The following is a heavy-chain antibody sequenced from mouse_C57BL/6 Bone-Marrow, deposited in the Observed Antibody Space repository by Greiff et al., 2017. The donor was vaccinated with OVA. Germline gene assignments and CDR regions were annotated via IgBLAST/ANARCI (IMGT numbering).Heavy chain of an antibody. D-gene: IGHD3-1*01. CDR2: IYPGSGST. CDR1: GYTFTSSW. J-gene: IGHJ3*01. CDR3: ARSGVRGFAY. V-gene: IGHV1-55*01. Sequence: QVQLQQPGAELVKPGASVQMSCKASGYTFTSSWITWVKPRPGQGLEWIGDIYPGSGSTNYNEKFTSKATLTVDTSSSTAYMQLSSLTSEDSAVYYGARSGVRGFAYWGQGTLVTVSA.